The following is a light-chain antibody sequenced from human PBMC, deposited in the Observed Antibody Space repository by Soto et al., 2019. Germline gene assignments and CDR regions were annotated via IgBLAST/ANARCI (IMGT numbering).Light chain of an antibody. Sequence: IMLSQSPCTLSLSPGERATLSCRVSQSVSSSYLAWYQQKPGQAPRLLIYGSFSRATGIPDRFSGSGSGTDFTLTISSLEPEDFAIYYCQQYNNWHSWTFGQGTKVDIK. V-gene: IGKV3-20*01. CDR1: QSVSSSY. CDR2: GSF. J-gene: IGKJ1*01. CDR3: QQYNNWHSWT.